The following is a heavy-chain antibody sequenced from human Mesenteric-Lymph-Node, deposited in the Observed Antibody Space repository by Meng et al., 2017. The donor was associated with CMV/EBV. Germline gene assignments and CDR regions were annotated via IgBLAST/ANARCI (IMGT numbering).Heavy chain of an antibody. CDR1: GFTFDDYA. CDR2: ISWNSGSI. J-gene: IGHJ3*02. V-gene: IGHV3-9*01. CDR3: AKDMTGQPPFRAFDI. Sequence: SLKISCAASGFTFDDYAMYWVRQAPGKGLEWVSGISWNSGSIGYADSVKGRFTISRDNAKNSLYLQMNSLRAEDTALYYCAKDMTGQPPFRAFDIWGQGTMVTVSS. D-gene: IGHD3-10*01.